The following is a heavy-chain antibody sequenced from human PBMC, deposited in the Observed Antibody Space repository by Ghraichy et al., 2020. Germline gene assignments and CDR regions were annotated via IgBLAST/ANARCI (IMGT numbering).Heavy chain of an antibody. CDR3: VKDRIAVAGVASYGMDV. CDR2: ISSNGGSP. J-gene: IGHJ6*02. CDR1: GFTFSSYL. D-gene: IGHD6-19*01. Sequence: GGSLRLSCSASGFTFSSYLMHWVRQAPGKGLEYVSGISSNGGSPYYADSVKGLFTISRDTSKNTLYLQMSSLRPEDTAVYYCVKDRIAVAGVASYGMDVWGQGTTVTVSS. V-gene: IGHV3-64D*09.